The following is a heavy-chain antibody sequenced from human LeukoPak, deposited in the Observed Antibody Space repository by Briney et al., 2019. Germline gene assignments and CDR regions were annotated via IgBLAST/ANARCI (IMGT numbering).Heavy chain of an antibody. D-gene: IGHD1-20*01. Sequence: GGSLRLSCAVSGFTFNNHWMHWVRQAPGKGLVWISRINTDGRTTNYADSVKGRFTISRANARNMFYLQMNSLRAEDTAVYYCARDVNWNQVDYWGQGSLVTVSS. CDR1: GFTFNNHW. CDR2: INTDGRTT. CDR3: ARDVNWNQVDY. V-gene: IGHV3-74*01. J-gene: IGHJ4*02.